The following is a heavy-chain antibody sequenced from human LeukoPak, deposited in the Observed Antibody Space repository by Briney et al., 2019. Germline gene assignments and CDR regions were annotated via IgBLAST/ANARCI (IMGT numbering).Heavy chain of an antibody. V-gene: IGHV3-48*04. CDR2: ISEAI. CDR1: GFVFSRDN. Sequence: GGSLRLSCIASGFVFSRDNMNWVRRAPGKGLEWVAHISEAIYHADSVQGRFTISRDNAKNSLYLQMTNLRAEDTAIYYCVREVGRPKTFFFDSWGRGTPVTVSS. J-gene: IGHJ4*02. CDR3: VREVGRPKTFFFDS. D-gene: IGHD3-16*01.